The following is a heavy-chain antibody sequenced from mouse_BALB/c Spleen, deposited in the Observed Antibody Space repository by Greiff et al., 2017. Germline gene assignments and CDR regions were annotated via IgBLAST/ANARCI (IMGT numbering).Heavy chain of an antibody. V-gene: IGHV2-6-7*01. CDR3: ARDYGSSLYWYFDV. D-gene: IGHD1-1*01. CDR1: GFSLTGYG. Sequence: VQRVESGPGLVAPSQSLSITCTVSGFSLTGYGVNWVRQPPGKGLEWLGMIWGDGSTDYNSALKSRLSISKDNSKSQVFLKMNSLQTDDTARYYCARDYGSSLYWYFDVWGAGTTVTVSS. CDR2: IWGDGST. J-gene: IGHJ1*01.